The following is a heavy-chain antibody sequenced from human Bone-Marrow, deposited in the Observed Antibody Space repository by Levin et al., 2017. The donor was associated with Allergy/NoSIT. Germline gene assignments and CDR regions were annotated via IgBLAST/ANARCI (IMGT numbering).Heavy chain of an antibody. CDR1: RFTFDSYA. CDR3: ASHAVGALSDAFDI. D-gene: IGHD1-26*01. J-gene: IGHJ3*02. Sequence: GESLKISCAVSRFTFDSYAMTWVRQAPGKGLEWVSTISGGGATTYYADSVKGRFTISRDNSKYTLYLQMNSLRAEDTAVYYCASHAVGALSDAFDIWGHGTMVSVSA. CDR2: ISGGGATT. V-gene: IGHV3-23*01.